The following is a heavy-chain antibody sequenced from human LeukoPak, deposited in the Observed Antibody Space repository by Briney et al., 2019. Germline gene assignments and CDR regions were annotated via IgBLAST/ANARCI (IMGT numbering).Heavy chain of an antibody. CDR2: FDPEDGET. V-gene: IGHV1-24*01. Sequence: GASVKVSCKVSGYTLTELSMHWVRQAPGKGLEWMGGFDPEDGETIYAQKFQGRVTMTEDTSTDTAYMELSSLRSEDTAVYYCATVPGTTTNFDYWGQGTLVTVSS. CDR1: GYTLTELS. D-gene: IGHD1-1*01. CDR3: ATVPGTTTNFDY. J-gene: IGHJ4*02.